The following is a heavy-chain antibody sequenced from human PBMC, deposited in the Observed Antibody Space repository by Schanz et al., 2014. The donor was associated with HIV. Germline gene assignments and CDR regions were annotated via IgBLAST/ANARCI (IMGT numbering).Heavy chain of an antibody. Sequence: QVQLVQSGAEMKKPGASVKVSCKASGHTFTNYVISWVRQAPGQGLEWMGGIIPIFGTTNYAQKFQGRVTMTRNTSISTAYMELSSLRSEDTAVYYCAREVDIVVVPAAIVGWFDPWGQGTLVTVSS. J-gene: IGHJ5*02. D-gene: IGHD2-2*03. CDR3: AREVDIVVVPAAIVGWFDP. V-gene: IGHV1-8*02. CDR2: IIPIFGTT. CDR1: GHTFTNYV.